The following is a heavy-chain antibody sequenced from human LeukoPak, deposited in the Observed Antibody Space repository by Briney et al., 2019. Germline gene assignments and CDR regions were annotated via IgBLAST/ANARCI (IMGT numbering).Heavy chain of an antibody. CDR1: GFTFSSYE. D-gene: IGHD3-22*01. V-gene: IGHV3-48*03. J-gene: IGHJ4*02. CDR3: ARDSYYYDSSFDY. Sequence: GGSLRLSCAASGFTFSSYEMNWVRQAPGKGLEWVSYISSSGSTIYYADSVKGRFTISRDNAKNSLYLQMNSLRAEDTAVYYCARDSYYYDSSFDYWGQGTLVTVSS. CDR2: ISSSGSTI.